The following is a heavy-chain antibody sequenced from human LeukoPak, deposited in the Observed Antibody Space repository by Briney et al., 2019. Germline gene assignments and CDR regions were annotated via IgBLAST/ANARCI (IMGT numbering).Heavy chain of an antibody. CDR1: GGTFGSYA. V-gene: IGHV1-69*04. CDR2: IIPILGIA. J-gene: IGHJ4*02. CDR3: ARDFAWGPSSCGDY. D-gene: IGHD6-13*01. Sequence: ASVKVSCEASGGTFGSYAISWVRQAPGQGLEWMGRIIPILGIANYAQKFQGRVTITADKSTSTAYMELSSLRSEDTAVYYCARDFAWGPSSCGDYWGQGTLVTVSS.